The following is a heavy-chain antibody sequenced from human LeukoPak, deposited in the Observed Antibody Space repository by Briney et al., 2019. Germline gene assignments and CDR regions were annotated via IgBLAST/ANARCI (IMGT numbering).Heavy chain of an antibody. CDR2: INPSGANT. CDR3: ARGYDSGGNY. CDR1: GYTFTSYY. D-gene: IGHD4-23*01. J-gene: IGHJ4*02. Sequence: ASVKVSCKASGYTFTSYYFHWVRQAPGHGLEWMGMINPSGANTYYAQNFQGRVTMTRDTSTSTVYMELSSLRSEDTAVCYCARGYDSGGNYWGQGTLVTVSS. V-gene: IGHV1-46*01.